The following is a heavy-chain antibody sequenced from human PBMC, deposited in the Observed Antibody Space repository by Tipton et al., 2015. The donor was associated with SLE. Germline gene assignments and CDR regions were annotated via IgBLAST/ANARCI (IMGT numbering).Heavy chain of an antibody. CDR3: ARDQTYFDSRGYYYDPAQIDD. J-gene: IGHJ4*02. CDR1: GFTFSSNW. CDR2: INSDGSQT. Sequence: SLRLSCAASGFTFSSNWMHWVRQAPGKGLVWVSCINSDGSQTSYADSVKGRFTISRDNAKNSLYLQMNSLRAEDTALYYCARDQTYFDSRGYYYDPAQIDDWGQGTLVTVSS. V-gene: IGHV3-74*01. D-gene: IGHD3-22*01.